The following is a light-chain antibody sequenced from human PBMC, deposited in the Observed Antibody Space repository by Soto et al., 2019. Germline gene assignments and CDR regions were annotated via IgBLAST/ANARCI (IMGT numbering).Light chain of an antibody. J-gene: IGLJ1*01. CDR3: CSYTTSNTRQIV. CDR1: SSDVGGYNY. Sequence: QSVLTQPASVSGSPGQSITISCTGTSSDVGGYNYVSWYQQHPGKAPQFMIYDVSNRTSGVSNRFSGSKSGNTASLTISGLQAEDEAEYYCCSYTTSNTRQIVFGTGTKVTVL. CDR2: DVS. V-gene: IGLV2-14*01.